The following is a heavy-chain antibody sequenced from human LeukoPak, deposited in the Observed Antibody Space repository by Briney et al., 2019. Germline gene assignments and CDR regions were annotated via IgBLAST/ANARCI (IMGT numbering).Heavy chain of an antibody. Sequence: GGSLRLSCAASGFTFSSYWMHWVRQAPGKGLVWVSRINSDGSSTSYADSVKGRFTISRDNAKKTLYLQMNSLRAEDTAVYYCASGSCGGSCYAPRFGWGQGTLVTVSS. D-gene: IGHD2-15*01. J-gene: IGHJ4*02. CDR3: ASGSCGGSCYAPRFG. CDR2: INSDGSST. CDR1: GFTFSSYW. V-gene: IGHV3-74*01.